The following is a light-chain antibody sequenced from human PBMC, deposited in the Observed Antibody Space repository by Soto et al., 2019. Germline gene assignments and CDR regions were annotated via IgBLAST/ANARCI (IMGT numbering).Light chain of an antibody. CDR1: SSNIGAGYD. CDR3: QSCDSSLSGSGV. J-gene: IGLJ1*01. Sequence: QSVLTQPPSVSGAPGQRVTISCTGTSSNIGAGYDVHWYQQFPGTAPKLLIYGNRNRPSGVPDRLSGSKSGTSASLAITGLQAEDEATYYCQSCDSSLSGSGVFGTGTKVTVL. CDR2: GNR. V-gene: IGLV1-40*01.